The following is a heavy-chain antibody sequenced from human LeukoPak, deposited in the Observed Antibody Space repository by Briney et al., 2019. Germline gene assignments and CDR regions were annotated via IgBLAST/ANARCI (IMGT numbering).Heavy chain of an antibody. V-gene: IGHV4-4*07. CDR1: GGSISSYY. CDR2: IYTSGST. CDR3: ARAEWVVRGVGEDFDY. D-gene: IGHD3-10*01. J-gene: IGHJ4*02. Sequence: RSSETLSLTCTVSGGSISSYYWSWIRQPAGKGLEWIGRIYTSGSTYYNPSLKSRVTISVDTSKNQFSLKLSSVTAADTAVYYCARAEWVVRGVGEDFDYWGQGTLVTVSS.